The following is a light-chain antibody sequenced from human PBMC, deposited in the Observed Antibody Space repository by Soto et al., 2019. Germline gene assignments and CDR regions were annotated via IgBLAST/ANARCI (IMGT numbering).Light chain of an antibody. CDR1: QSVSSNY. CDR3: QQYGSSPTWT. J-gene: IGKJ1*01. CDR2: GAS. V-gene: IGKV3-20*01. Sequence: ERVLTQSPGTLSLSPGERATLSCRASQSVSSNYLAWYQQKPGQAPRLLIYGASTRATGIPDRFSGSGSGTDFTLTISRLEPEDSAVYYCQQYGSSPTWTFGQGTKVDIX.